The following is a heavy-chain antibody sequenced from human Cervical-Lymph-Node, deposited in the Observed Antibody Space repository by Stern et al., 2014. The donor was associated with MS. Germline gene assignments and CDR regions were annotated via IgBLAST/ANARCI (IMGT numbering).Heavy chain of an antibody. CDR2: TFPGGSDI. CDR3: ARQRYFDY. CDR1: GYTFTSYW. J-gene: IGHJ4*02. Sequence: VQLVESGPEVKRPGESLKISCQASGYTFTSYWIGWVRQMPGKGLEWNAITFPGGSDIRYIPSFQGQVTISADKSSSTAYLQWNTLKASDTAIYYCARQRYFDYWGQGTLVTVSS. V-gene: IGHV5-51*01.